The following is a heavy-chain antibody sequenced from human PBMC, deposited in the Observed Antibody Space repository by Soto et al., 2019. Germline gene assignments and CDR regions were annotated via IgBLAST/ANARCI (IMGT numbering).Heavy chain of an antibody. V-gene: IGHV4-34*01. Sequence: PSETLSLTCAVYGGSFSGYYWSGIRQPPGKGLEWIGEINHSGSTNYNPSLKSRVTISVDTSKNQFSLKLSSVTAADTAVYYCARVRTVTTIDYWGQGTLVTVSS. CDR2: INHSGST. D-gene: IGHD4-17*01. J-gene: IGHJ4*02. CDR1: GGSFSGYY. CDR3: ARVRTVTTIDY.